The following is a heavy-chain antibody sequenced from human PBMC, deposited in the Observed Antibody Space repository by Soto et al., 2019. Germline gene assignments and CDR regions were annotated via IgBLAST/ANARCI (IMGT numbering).Heavy chain of an antibody. V-gene: IGHV3-21*01. CDR1: GFTFSSYS. D-gene: IGHD2-15*01. J-gene: IGHJ5*02. CDR2: ISSSSSYI. Sequence: EVQLVESGGGLVKPGGSLRLSCAASGFTFSSYSMNWVRQAPGKGLEWVSSISSSSSYIYYADSVKGRFTISRDNAKNSLYLQMNSLRAEDTAVYYCARDPCVGGGSCYSAGNWFDPWGQGTLVTVSS. CDR3: ARDPCVGGGSCYSAGNWFDP.